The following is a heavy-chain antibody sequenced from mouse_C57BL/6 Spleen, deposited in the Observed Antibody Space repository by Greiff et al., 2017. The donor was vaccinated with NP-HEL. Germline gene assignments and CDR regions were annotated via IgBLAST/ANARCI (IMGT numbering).Heavy chain of an antibody. CDR2: IDPSDSYT. J-gene: IGHJ4*01. CDR3: AGNYYGSSPYAMDY. D-gene: IGHD1-1*01. Sequence: VQLQQPGAELVKPGASVKLSCKASGYTFTSYWMQWVKQRPGQGLEWIGEIDPSDSYTNYNQKFKGKATLTVDTSSSTAYMQLSSLTSEDSAVYYCAGNYYGSSPYAMDYWGQGTSVTVSS. CDR1: GYTFTSYW. V-gene: IGHV1-50*01.